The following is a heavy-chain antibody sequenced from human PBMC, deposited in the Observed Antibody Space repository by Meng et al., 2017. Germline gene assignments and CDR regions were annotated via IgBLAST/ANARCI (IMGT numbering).Heavy chain of an antibody. CDR2: IYTSGST. J-gene: IGHJ4*02. V-gene: IGHV4-4*07. CDR3: ARGLTRIAVAGEPPLNY. D-gene: IGHD6-19*01. Sequence: SETLSLTCTVSGGSISSYYWSWIRQPAGKGLEWIGRIYTSGSTNYNPSLKSRVTMSVDTSKNQFSLKLSSVTAADTAVYYCARGLTRIAVAGEPPLNYWGQGTLVTVSS. CDR1: GGSISSYY.